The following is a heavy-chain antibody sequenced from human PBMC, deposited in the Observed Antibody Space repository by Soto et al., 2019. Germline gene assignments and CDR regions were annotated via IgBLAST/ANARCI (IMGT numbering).Heavy chain of an antibody. D-gene: IGHD3-3*01. CDR2: IFSNDEK. CDR1: GFSLSNARMG. V-gene: IGHV2-26*01. Sequence: QVTLKESGPVLVKPTETLTLTCTVSGFSLSNARMGVSWIRQPPGKALEWLAHIFSNDEKSYSTSLKSRLTNSKDHSKSPVVLNMTHMDPVETATYYFARIPEPGYDFLSGYEVPRNWFDPWGQGTLVTVSS. J-gene: IGHJ5*02. CDR3: ARIPEPGYDFLSGYEVPRNWFDP.